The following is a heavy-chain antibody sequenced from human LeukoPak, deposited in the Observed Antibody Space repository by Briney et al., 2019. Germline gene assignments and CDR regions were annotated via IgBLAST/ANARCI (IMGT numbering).Heavy chain of an antibody. CDR3: ARGAYDYVWGSYRVDY. J-gene: IGHJ4*02. V-gene: IGHV4-34*01. D-gene: IGHD3-16*02. Sequence: PSETLSLTCAVHGGSFSGYYWSWIRQPPVKGLEWIGEINHSGSTNYNPSLKSRVTISVDTSKNQFSLKLSSVTAADTAVYYCARGAYDYVWGSYRVDYWGQGTLVTVSS. CDR2: INHSGST. CDR1: GGSFSGYY.